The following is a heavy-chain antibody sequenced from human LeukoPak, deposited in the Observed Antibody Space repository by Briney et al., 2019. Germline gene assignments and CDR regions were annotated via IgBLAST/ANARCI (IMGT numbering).Heavy chain of an antibody. J-gene: IGHJ4*02. CDR2: IYYIGST. Sequence: SETLSLTCTVSGGSVSSGDYYWSWIRQPPGKGLEWLGYIYYIGSTDYNPSLKSRVTISVDTSRNQFPLKLSSVTAVDTAVYYCARTRTFYYDSSGSTTSYYFDNWGQGTLVTVSS. D-gene: IGHD3-22*01. CDR3: ARTRTFYYDSSGSTTSYYFDN. CDR1: GGSVSSGDYY. V-gene: IGHV4-30-4*01.